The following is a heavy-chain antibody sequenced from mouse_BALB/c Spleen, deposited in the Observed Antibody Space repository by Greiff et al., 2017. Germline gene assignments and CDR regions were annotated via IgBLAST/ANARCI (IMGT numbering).Heavy chain of an antibody. J-gene: IGHJ4*01. CDR1: GYTFTSYY. CDR2: INPSNGGT. D-gene: IGHD2-14*01. CDR3: TRSDYRLYYYAMDY. V-gene: IGHV1S81*02. Sequence: SGAELVKPGASVKLSCKASGYTFTSYYMYWVKQRPGQGLEWIGEINPSNGGTNFNEKFKSKATLTVDKSSSTAYMQLSSLTSEDSAVYYCTRSDYRLYYYAMDYWGQGTSVTVSS.